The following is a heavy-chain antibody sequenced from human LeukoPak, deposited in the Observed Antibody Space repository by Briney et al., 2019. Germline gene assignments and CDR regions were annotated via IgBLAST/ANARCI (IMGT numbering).Heavy chain of an antibody. V-gene: IGHV1-24*01. CDR1: GYTLTELS. D-gene: IGHD1-7*01. CDR3: ATQSQLELRPYAAFDI. J-gene: IGHJ3*02. CDR2: FDPEDGET. Sequence: ASVKVSCKVSGYTLTELSMHWVRQAPGKRLEWMGGFDPEDGETIYAQKFQGRVTMTEDTSTDTAYMELSSLRSEDTAVYYCATQSQLELRPYAAFDIWGQGTMVTVSS.